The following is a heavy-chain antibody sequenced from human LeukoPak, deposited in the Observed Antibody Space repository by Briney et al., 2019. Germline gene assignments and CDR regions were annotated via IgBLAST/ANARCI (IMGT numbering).Heavy chain of an antibody. D-gene: IGHD2-2*02. CDR1: GGSISTYY. J-gene: IGHJ5*02. Sequence: SETLSLTCTVSGGSISTYYWSWIRQPPGKGLEWIGYIYDSGTTNYNPSLKSRVTISVDTATNQFSLKLRSVTAADTAVYYCARSNRYCSSTSCYNHSWFDPWGQGTLVTVSS. CDR3: ARSNRYCSSTSCYNHSWFDP. CDR2: IYDSGTT. V-gene: IGHV4-59*01.